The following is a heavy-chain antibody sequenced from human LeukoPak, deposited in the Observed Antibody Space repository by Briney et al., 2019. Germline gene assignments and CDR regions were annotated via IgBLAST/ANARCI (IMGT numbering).Heavy chain of an antibody. Sequence: SVKVSCKASGGTFSSYAISWVRQAPGQGLEWMGGIIPIFGTANYAQKFQGRVTITADESTSTAYMELGSLRSEDTAVYYCARGRYDSSSYQYYFDYWGQGTLVTVSS. V-gene: IGHV1-69*01. J-gene: IGHJ4*02. CDR3: ARGRYDSSSYQYYFDY. CDR2: IIPIFGTA. D-gene: IGHD6-13*01. CDR1: GGTFSSYA.